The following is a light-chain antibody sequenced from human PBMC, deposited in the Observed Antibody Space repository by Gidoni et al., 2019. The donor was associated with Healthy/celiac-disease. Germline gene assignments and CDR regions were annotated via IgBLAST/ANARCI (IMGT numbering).Light chain of an antibody. J-gene: IGKJ1*01. CDR2: GAA. V-gene: IGKV3-20*01. CDR3: QQYGSSLWT. CDR1: QSVSSRY. Sequence: IELTQPPGTLSLSPGERATLSCRASQSVSSRYFAWYQQKPGQAPRLLIYGAASRATGSPDRFSGCGSGTDFTLAISRLEPDGFAVYYCQQYGSSLWTFGRGTKVEI.